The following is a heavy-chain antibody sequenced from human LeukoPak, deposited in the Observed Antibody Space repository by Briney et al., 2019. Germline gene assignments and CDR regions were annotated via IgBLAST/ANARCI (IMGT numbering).Heavy chain of an antibody. CDR1: GYTLTELS. CDR2: IHPNSDGT. D-gene: IGHD3-3*01. Sequence: GASVKVSCKVSGYTLTELSMHWVRQAPGQGLEWMGWIHPNSDGTNYAQKFQGRVTMTRDTSINTAYMELSRLRSDDTAIYYCARGGGTVFGVVNDWGQGTLVTVSS. J-gene: IGHJ4*02. CDR3: ARGGGTVFGVVND. V-gene: IGHV1-2*02.